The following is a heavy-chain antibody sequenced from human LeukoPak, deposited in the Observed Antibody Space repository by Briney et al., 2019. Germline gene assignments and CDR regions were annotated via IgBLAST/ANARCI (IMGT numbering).Heavy chain of an antibody. V-gene: IGHV3-11*04. D-gene: IGHD3-22*01. CDR3: ARSLIVASEDY. Sequence: GGCLRLSCAASGFRFDSFYMGWIRQVPGKGLDYIALISASGAVPYYAESVKGRFTISRDNTKNSVSPQMNNLSADDTAVYYCARSLIVASEDYWGQGTLVTVSS. J-gene: IGHJ4*02. CDR2: ISASGAVP. CDR1: GFRFDSFY.